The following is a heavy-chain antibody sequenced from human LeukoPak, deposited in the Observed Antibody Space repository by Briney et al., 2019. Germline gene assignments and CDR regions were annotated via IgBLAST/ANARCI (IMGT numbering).Heavy chain of an antibody. CDR3: ARDRKSGNWFDP. CDR2: IYYSGST. D-gene: IGHD1-14*01. J-gene: IGHJ5*02. CDR1: GFTFSSYA. V-gene: IGHV4-31*02. Sequence: LRLSCAASGFTFSSYAMSWIRQHPGKGLEWIGYIYYSGSTYYNPSLKSRVTISVDTSKNQFSLKLSSVTAADTAVYYCARDRKSGNWFDPWGQGTLVTVSS.